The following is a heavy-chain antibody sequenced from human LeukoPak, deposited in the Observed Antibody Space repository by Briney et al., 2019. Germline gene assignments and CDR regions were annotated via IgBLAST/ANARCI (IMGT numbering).Heavy chain of an antibody. CDR3: ARDGLSSSWYYYYYYYMDV. V-gene: IGHV3-7*01. CDR2: IKQDGSEK. D-gene: IGHD6-13*01. Sequence: GGSLRLSCAASGFTFSSYSMNWVRQAPGKGLEWVANIKQDGSEKYYVDSVKGRFTISRDNAKNSLYLQMNSLRAEDTAVYYCARDGLSSSWYYYYYYYMDVWGKGTTVTVSS. CDR1: GFTFSSYS. J-gene: IGHJ6*03.